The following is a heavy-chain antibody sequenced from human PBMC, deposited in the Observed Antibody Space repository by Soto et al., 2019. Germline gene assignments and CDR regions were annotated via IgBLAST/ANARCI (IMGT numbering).Heavy chain of an antibody. CDR2: INQDGTEK. J-gene: IGHJ4*02. Sequence: GGSLRLSCAASGLAFSTHWMTWVRQAPGKGLEWVANINQDGTEKYYMDSVRGRFTISRDNTKNSLFLQMNSLRAEDTALYYCATTNTKLHYYVGVLDYWGLGTLVTVSS. CDR1: GLAFSTHW. D-gene: IGHD3-16*01. CDR3: ATTNTKLHYYVGVLDY. V-gene: IGHV3-7*01.